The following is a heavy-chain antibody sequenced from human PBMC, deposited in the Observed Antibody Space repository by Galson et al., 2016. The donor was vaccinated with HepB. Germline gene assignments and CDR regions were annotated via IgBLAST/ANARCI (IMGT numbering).Heavy chain of an antibody. V-gene: IGHV3-30-3*01. CDR1: GFPFSSYP. CDR3: ARDRLRSMEWPEDFHR. D-gene: IGHD3-3*01. J-gene: IGHJ1*01. Sequence: SLRLSCAASGFPFSSYPLHWVRQAPGKGLEWVAVIWYDGSQKYYADSVKGRFTISRENSKNTLFLQMNSLRAEDTAVYYCARDRLRSMEWPEDFHRWGQGTLVTVSS. CDR2: IWYDGSQK.